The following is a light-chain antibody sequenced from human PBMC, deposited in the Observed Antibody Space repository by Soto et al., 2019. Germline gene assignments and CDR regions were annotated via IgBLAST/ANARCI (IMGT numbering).Light chain of an antibody. CDR2: AAA. Sequence: DSQMAQSPSTLSGSVGDRVTRSCRASQVSGDYLAWDERKPGKDPKLLIYAAASLESGVPWRFSGSGSGTDFTLTISSLQPEDLATYYCQLYNTYRRTFGQGT. CDR3: QLYNTYRRT. V-gene: IGKV1-5*01. J-gene: IGKJ1*01. CDR1: QVSGDY.